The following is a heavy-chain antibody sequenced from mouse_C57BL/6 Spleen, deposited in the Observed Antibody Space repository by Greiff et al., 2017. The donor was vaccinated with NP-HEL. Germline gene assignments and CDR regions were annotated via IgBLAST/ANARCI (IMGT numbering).Heavy chain of an antibody. Sequence: EVQLVESGGDLVKPGGSLKLSCAASGFTFSSYGMSWVRQTPDKRLEWVATISSGGSYTYYPDSVKGRFTISRDNAKNTLYLQMSSLKSEDTAMYYCARHPYDYDGPGYFDVWGTGTTVTVSS. V-gene: IGHV5-6*01. CDR3: ARHPYDYDGPGYFDV. CDR2: ISSGGSYT. CDR1: GFTFSSYG. D-gene: IGHD2-4*01. J-gene: IGHJ1*03.